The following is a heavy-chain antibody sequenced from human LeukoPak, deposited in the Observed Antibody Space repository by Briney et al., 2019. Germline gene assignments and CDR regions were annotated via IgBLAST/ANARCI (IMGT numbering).Heavy chain of an antibody. V-gene: IGHV3-23*01. J-gene: IGHJ4*02. CDR2: ISGSGGST. CDR1: GFTFSGYN. CDR3: AKERWFGNYYFDY. D-gene: IGHD3-10*01. Sequence: PGGSLRLSCAASGFTFSGYNMNWVRQAPGKGLEWVSAISGSGGSTYYADSVKGRFTISRDNSKNTLYLQMNSLRAEDTAVYYCAKERWFGNYYFDYWGQGTLVTVSS.